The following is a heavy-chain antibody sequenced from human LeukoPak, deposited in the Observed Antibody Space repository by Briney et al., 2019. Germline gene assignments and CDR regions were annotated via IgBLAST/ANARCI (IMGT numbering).Heavy chain of an antibody. CDR1: GGTFSSYA. V-gene: IGHV1-69*04. CDR3: GSKPATTVTTNYYYYAMDV. D-gene: IGHD4-4*01. Sequence: ASVKVSCKASGGTFSSYAISWVRQAPGQGLEWMGRIIPILGIANYAQKFQGRVTITGDKSTSTAYMEVRSLRSEDKGGDYCGSKPATTVTTNYYYYAMDVWGQRTTVTVSS. CDR2: IIPILGIA. J-gene: IGHJ6*02.